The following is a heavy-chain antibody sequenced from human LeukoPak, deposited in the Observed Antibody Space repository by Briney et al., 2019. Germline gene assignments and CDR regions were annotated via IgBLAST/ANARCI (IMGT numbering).Heavy chain of an antibody. V-gene: IGHV3-30*18. CDR1: GFTFSSYD. Sequence: GGSLRLSCGASGFTFSSYDMHWVRQAPGKGLEWVAVISYDGRNKYYPDSVKGRFTISRDNSKNTLYLQMNSLRAEDTAVYYCAKDYDDAFDMWGQGTMVTVSS. J-gene: IGHJ3*02. CDR3: AKDYDDAFDM. CDR2: ISYDGRNK. D-gene: IGHD5-12*01.